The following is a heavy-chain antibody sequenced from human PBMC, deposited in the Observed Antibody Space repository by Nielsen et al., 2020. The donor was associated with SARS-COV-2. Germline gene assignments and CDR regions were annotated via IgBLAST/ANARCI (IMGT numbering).Heavy chain of an antibody. Sequence: SETLSLTCSVSGSSVTSYSWSWIRQSPGKGLEWIGYIYNTGNTNYNPSLKSRITISVDTSKNQFSLKLSSVTAADTAVYYCAREYYYGSGILGGYWGQGTLVTVSS. D-gene: IGHD3-10*01. V-gene: IGHV4-59*02. J-gene: IGHJ4*02. CDR3: AREYYYGSGILGGY. CDR1: GSSVTSYS. CDR2: IYNTGNT.